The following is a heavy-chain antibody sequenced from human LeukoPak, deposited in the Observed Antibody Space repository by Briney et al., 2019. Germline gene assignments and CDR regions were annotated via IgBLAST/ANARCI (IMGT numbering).Heavy chain of an antibody. D-gene: IGHD6-13*01. V-gene: IGHV4-59*01. CDR2: IYYSGST. Sequence: PSETLSLTCTVSGGPISSYNWSWIRQPPGKGLECIGYIYYSGSTNYNPSLKSRVTISVDTSKNQFSLKLSSVSAADTAVYYGASFRSMVAAVGFHWYFDLWGRGTLVTVSS. CDR3: ASFRSMVAAVGFHWYFDL. J-gene: IGHJ2*01. CDR1: GGPISSYN.